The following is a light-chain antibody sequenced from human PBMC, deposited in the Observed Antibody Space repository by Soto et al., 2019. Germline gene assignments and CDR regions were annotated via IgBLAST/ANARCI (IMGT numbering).Light chain of an antibody. J-gene: IGKJ1*01. Sequence: QMTQSPSTLSASVGDGVTITCRASQSIGTWLAWYQQKPGKAPKVLIYDVSTLKSGVPSRFSGSASATEFTLSISSLQPDDFATYYCQQYKSYWTFGQGTKVDNK. CDR3: QQYKSYWT. CDR1: QSIGTW. V-gene: IGKV1-5*01. CDR2: DVS.